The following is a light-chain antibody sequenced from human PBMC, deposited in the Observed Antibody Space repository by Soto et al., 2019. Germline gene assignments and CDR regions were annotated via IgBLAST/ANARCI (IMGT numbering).Light chain of an antibody. CDR1: SSDVGSYNL. Sequence: QSVLTQPASVSGSPGQSITISCTGTSSDVGSYNLVSWYQQHPGKAPKLMIYEDSKRPSGVSDRFSGSKSGNTASLTISGFQAEDEADYYCCSYAGSSTLYVFGTGTKVTVL. CDR2: EDS. J-gene: IGLJ1*01. CDR3: CSYAGSSTLYV. V-gene: IGLV2-23*01.